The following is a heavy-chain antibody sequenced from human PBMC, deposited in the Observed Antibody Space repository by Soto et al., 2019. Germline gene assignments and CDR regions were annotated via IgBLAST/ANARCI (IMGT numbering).Heavy chain of an antibody. CDR1: GFTFSSYG. Sequence: QVQLVESGGGVVQPGRSLRLSWAASGFTFSSYGMHWVRQAPGKGLEWVAVIWYDGSNKYYADSVKGRCTISRDNSKNTLYLQMNSLRAEDTAVYYCARDQVFPWGQGTLVTVSS. J-gene: IGHJ5*02. V-gene: IGHV3-33*01. D-gene: IGHD1-20*01. CDR3: ARDQVFP. CDR2: IWYDGSNK.